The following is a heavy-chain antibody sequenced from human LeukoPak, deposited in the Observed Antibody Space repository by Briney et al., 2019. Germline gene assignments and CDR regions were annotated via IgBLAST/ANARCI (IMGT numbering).Heavy chain of an antibody. D-gene: IGHD3-10*01. CDR1: GFTFSIYT. CDR2: ISSSNSYI. CDR3: AKDTHVYGSGRYMDV. V-gene: IGHV3-21*01. J-gene: IGHJ6*03. Sequence: PGGSLRLSCAASGFTFSIYTMNWVRQAPGKGLEWVSSISSSNSYIYYADSVKGRFTISRDNAKNSLYLQMNTLRAEDTALYYCAKDTHVYGSGRYMDVWGKGTTVTISS.